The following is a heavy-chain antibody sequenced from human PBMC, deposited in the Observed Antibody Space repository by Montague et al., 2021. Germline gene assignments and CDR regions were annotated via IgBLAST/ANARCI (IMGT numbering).Heavy chain of an antibody. CDR1: GFSLSSSGVG. V-gene: IGHV2-5*02. Sequence: PALVKPTQTLTLTCTFSGFSLSSSGVGVGWIRQPPGKALEWLALIYWDDDTRYNPSLRSRLAITRDTSKNQVVLTLTNVAPVDTATCCCAHRHVSGSWFDPWGQGTLVTVSS. D-gene: IGHD3-10*01. CDR3: AHRHVSGSWFDP. J-gene: IGHJ5*02. CDR2: IYWDDDT.